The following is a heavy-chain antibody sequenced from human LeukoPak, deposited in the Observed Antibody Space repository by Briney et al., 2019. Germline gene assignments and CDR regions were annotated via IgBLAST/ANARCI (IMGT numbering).Heavy chain of an antibody. D-gene: IGHD3-22*01. Sequence: TETLSLTCTVSGGSISSYYWSWIRQPPGKGLEWIGYIYTSGSTNYNPSLKSRVTISVDTSKNQFSLKLSSVTAADTAVYYCARRFFSGYDDAFDIWGQGTMVTVSS. CDR3: ARRFFSGYDDAFDI. CDR2: IYTSGST. CDR1: GGSISSYY. V-gene: IGHV4-4*09. J-gene: IGHJ3*02.